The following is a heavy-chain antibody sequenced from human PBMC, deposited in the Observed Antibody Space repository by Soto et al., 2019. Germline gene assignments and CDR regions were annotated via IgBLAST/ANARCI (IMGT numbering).Heavy chain of an antibody. D-gene: IGHD3-10*01. CDR1: GYTFTSYG. V-gene: IGHV1-18*04. Sequence: ASVKVSCKASGYTFTSYGISWVRQAPGQGLEWMGWISAYNGNTSYAQKLQGRVTMTTDTSTSTAYMELRSLRSDDTAVYYCAREGLTGPGYYYYGMDVWGQGTTVTVSS. CDR3: AREGLTGPGYYYYGMDV. J-gene: IGHJ6*02. CDR2: ISAYNGNT.